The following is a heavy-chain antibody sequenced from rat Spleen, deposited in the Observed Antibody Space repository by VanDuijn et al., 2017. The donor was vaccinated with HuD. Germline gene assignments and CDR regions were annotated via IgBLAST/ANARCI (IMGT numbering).Heavy chain of an antibody. D-gene: IGHD1-4*01. J-gene: IGHJ3*01. CDR1: GFTFTDYY. CDR3: TRLEPGYNSNWFAY. Sequence: EVQLVESGGGLVQPGRSLKLSCATSGFTFTDYYMAWVRQAPTKGLEWVAYLSYDGGSTYYRDSVQGRFTISRDNAKSTLYLQMNSLRSEDTATYYCTRLEPGYNSNWFAYWGKGTLVTVSS. CDR2: LSYDGGST. V-gene: IGHV5-20*01.